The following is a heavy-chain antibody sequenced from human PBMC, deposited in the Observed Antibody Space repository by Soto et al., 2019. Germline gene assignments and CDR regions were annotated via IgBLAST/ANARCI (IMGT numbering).Heavy chain of an antibody. D-gene: IGHD6-13*01. V-gene: IGHV3-30-3*01. CDR2: ISYDGSNK. CDR3: ARPYSSSWNFDY. CDR1: GFTFSSYA. J-gene: IGHJ4*02. Sequence: QVQLVESGGGVVQPGRSLRLSCAASGFTFSSYAMHWVRQAPGKGLEWVAVISYDGSNKYYADSVKGRFTISRDNFKNTLYLQMNSLRAEDTAVYYCARPYSSSWNFDYWGQGTLVTVSS.